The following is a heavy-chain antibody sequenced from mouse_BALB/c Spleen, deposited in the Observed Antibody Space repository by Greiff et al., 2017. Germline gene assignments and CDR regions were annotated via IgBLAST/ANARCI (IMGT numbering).Heavy chain of an antibody. CDR1: GYAFSSYW. Sequence: VKLQESGAELVRPGSSVKISCKASGYAFSSYWMNWVKQRPGQGLEWIGQIYPGDGDTNYNGKFKGKATLTADKSSSTAYMQLSSLTSEDSAVYFCAGGSTMITTEYFDYWGQGTTLTVSS. CDR3: AGGSTMITTEYFDY. V-gene: IGHV1-80*01. D-gene: IGHD2-4*01. CDR2: IYPGDGDT. J-gene: IGHJ2*01.